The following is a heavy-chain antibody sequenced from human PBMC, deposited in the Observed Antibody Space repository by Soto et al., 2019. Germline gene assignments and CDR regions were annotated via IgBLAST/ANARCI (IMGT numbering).Heavy chain of an antibody. D-gene: IGHD1-7*01. CDR3: GRQVTGTMRFNWFDP. V-gene: IGHV4-39*01. J-gene: IGHJ5*02. CDR2: IYHNGRT. Sequence: QLQLQESGPGLVKPSETLSLTCSVSGASVTGTTYYWGWIRQSPGKGLEWIGNIYHNGRTDYNPSLKNRVAISIDASKTQSSLRLTSVTAADTAMYYCGRQVTGTMRFNWFDPWGQGTLVTVSS. CDR1: GASVTGTTYY.